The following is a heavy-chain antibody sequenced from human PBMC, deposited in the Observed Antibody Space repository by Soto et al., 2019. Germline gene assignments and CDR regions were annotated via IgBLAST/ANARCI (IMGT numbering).Heavy chain of an antibody. D-gene: IGHD3-16*01. CDR3: GGGCSSPAPNPRWGGGYMDV. Sequence: QLQLQESGPGLVKPSQTLSLTCAVSGGSISNGGYYWSWIRQHPGKGLEWIGSIYFSGSTYYNPFPQGRGSILGGPAKDQFPPEAGPVTGGGTGVYFCGGGCSSPAPNPRWGGGYMDVWGKGTTVTVSS. CDR2: IYFSGST. V-gene: IGHV4-31*11. CDR1: GGSISNGGYY. J-gene: IGHJ6*03.